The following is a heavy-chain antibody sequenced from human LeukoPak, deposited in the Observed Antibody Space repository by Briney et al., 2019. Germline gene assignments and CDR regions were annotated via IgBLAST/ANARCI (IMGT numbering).Heavy chain of an antibody. D-gene: IGHD6-19*01. V-gene: IGHV3-30*18. CDR3: AKGRPPYSSGWFFDY. Sequence: PGRSLRLSCAASGFTFSSYGMHWVRQAPGKGLEWVAVISYDGSNKYYADSVKGRFTISRDNSKNTLYLQMNSLRAEDTAVYYCAKGRPPYSSGWFFDYWGQGTLVTVSS. J-gene: IGHJ4*02. CDR1: GFTFSSYG. CDR2: ISYDGSNK.